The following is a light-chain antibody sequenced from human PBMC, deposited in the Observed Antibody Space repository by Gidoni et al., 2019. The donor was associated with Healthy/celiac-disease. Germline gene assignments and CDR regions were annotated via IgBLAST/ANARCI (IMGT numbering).Light chain of an antibody. J-gene: IGKJ4*02. CDR1: QSISSY. CDR2: AAS. Sequence: DPVPITCRASQSISSYLNWYQQKPGKAPKLLIYAASSLQSGVPSRFSGSGSGTDFTLTISSLQPEDFATYYCQQSYSTSWTFGGGTKVEIK. V-gene: IGKV1-39*01. CDR3: QQSYSTSWT.